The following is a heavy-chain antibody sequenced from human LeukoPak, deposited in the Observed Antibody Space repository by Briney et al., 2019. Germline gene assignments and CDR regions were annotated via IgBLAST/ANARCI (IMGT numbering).Heavy chain of an antibody. J-gene: IGHJ5*02. CDR1: GGSISSYY. Sequence: PSETLSLTCTVSGGSISSYYWSWIRQPAGKGLEWIGRIYTSGSTNYNPSLKSRVTISVDTSKNQFSLKLSSVTAADTAVYYCARGATGSVSLKGPSPWFDPWGQGTLVTACS. CDR2: IYTSGST. D-gene: IGHD3-10*01. CDR3: ARGATGSVSLKGPSPWFDP. V-gene: IGHV4-4*07.